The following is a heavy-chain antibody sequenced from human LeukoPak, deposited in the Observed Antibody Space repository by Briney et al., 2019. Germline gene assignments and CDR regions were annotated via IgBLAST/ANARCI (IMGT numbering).Heavy chain of an antibody. J-gene: IGHJ4*02. V-gene: IGHV4-34*01. Sequence: SETLSLTCAVYGGSFSGYYWSWIRQPPGKGLEWIGEINHSGSTNYNPSLKSRVTISVDTSKNQFSLKLSSVTAADTAVYYCARVTTQGYYFDYWGQETLVTVSS. CDR1: GGSFSGYY. D-gene: IGHD4-11*01. CDR3: ARVTTQGYYFDY. CDR2: INHSGST.